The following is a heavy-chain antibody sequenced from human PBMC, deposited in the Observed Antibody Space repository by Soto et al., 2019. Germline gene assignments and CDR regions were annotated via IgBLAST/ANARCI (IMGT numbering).Heavy chain of an antibody. CDR1: GGSFSSYY. D-gene: IGHD2-2*01. J-gene: IGHJ6*03. CDR3: AGRDCSGTNCYYLDYYYMDV. Sequence: QVQLQESGPGLVRPSETLSLTCTVSGGSFSSYYWTWLRQSPGKGLEWMGYIYYSGSTDYNPSLRGRFAISIDTSKNQFSLKLNSRTAADTAVYYCAGRDCSGTNCYYLDYYYMDVWGKGTTVTVSS. V-gene: IGHV4-59*08. CDR2: IYYSGST.